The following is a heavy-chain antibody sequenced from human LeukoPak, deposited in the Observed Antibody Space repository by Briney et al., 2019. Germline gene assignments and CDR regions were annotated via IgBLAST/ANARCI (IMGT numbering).Heavy chain of an antibody. D-gene: IGHD2-15*01. Sequence: ASVKVSCKASGYTFTGYFMNGVRQATGQGLEWMGWMNPNSGNTGYAQKFQGRVTITRNTSISTAYMELSSLRSEDTAVYYCAREGCSGGSCYSFSIHYMDVWGKGTTVTVSS. CDR2: MNPNSGNT. V-gene: IGHV1-8*03. J-gene: IGHJ6*03. CDR1: GYTFTGYF. CDR3: AREGCSGGSCYSFSIHYMDV.